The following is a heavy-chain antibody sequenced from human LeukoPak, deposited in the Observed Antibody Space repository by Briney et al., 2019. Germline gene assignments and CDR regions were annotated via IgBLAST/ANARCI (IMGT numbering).Heavy chain of an antibody. V-gene: IGHV3-33*06. J-gene: IGHJ4*02. CDR1: GFTCSSYG. CDR2: IWYDGSNK. Sequence: PGGSLRLSCAASGFTCSSYGMHWVRQAPGKGLEWVAVIWYDGSNKYYADSVKGRFTISRDNSKNTLYLQMNSLRAEDTAVYYCAKDRATGTYYFDYWGQGTLVTVSS. D-gene: IGHD1-1*01. CDR3: AKDRATGTYYFDY.